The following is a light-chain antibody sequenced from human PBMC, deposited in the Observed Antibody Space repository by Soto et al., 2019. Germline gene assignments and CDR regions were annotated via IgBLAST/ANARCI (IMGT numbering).Light chain of an antibody. CDR2: SAS. CDR3: QQSHNPPVT. CDR1: QSIDNN. V-gene: IGKV1-39*01. J-gene: IGKJ2*01. Sequence: DIQMTQSPSSLSASVGDRVTITCRASQSIDNNLNWYHQKPGKAPQVLIYSASTLQSGVPQRFTARGSGTDFSLTISGLQPEDFGSYYCQQSHNPPVTFGQGTNLEIK.